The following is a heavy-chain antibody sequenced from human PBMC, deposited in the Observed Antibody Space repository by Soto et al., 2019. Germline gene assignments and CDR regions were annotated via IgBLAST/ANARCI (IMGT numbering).Heavy chain of an antibody. CDR1: GLTFRDYW. V-gene: IGHV3-7*01. CDR2: VNQDGHEK. J-gene: IGHJ4*02. Sequence: EVQLVESGGGLVQPGGSLRLSCAASGLTFRDYWMTWVRHVPGKGLEWVANVNQDGHEKCYMDSVKSRFTISRDNAKNSLDLQMNSLRADDTAVYYCARDPWDYWGQGTLVTVSS. CDR3: ARDPWDY.